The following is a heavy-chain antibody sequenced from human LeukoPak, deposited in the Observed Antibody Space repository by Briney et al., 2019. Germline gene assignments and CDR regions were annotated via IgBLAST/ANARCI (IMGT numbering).Heavy chain of an antibody. CDR1: GFTFSSYW. D-gene: IGHD3-22*01. CDR2: IKQDGSEK. J-gene: IGHJ4*02. Sequence: GGSLRLSCAASGFTFSSYWMSWVRQAPGKGLEWVANIKQDGSEKYYVDSVKGRFTISRDNAKNSLYLQLNSLRAEDTAVYYCATTTTRYDSSGYNLFDYWGQGTLVTVSS. V-gene: IGHV3-7*01. CDR3: ATTTTRYDSSGYNLFDY.